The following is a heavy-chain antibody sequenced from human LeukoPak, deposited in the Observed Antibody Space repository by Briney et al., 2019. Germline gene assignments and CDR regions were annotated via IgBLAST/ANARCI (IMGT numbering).Heavy chain of an antibody. V-gene: IGHV3-23*01. J-gene: IGHJ4*02. Sequence: QPGGSLRLSCAASGFTFSSYAMSWVRQAPGKGLEWVSAISGGGGSTHYADSVKGRSTISRDNSKNTLYLQMNSLRAEDTAVYYCAKDDIPYYYDSSGYYDDYWGQGTLVTVSS. CDR1: GFTFSSYA. CDR2: ISGGGGST. CDR3: AKDDIPYYYDSSGYYDDY. D-gene: IGHD3-22*01.